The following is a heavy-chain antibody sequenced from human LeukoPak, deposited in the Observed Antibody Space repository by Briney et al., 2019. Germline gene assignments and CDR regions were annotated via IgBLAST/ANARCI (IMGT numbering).Heavy chain of an antibody. D-gene: IGHD4-23*01. Sequence: GASVKVSRKASGGTFSSYAISWVRQALGQGLEWMGGIIPIFGTANYAQKFQGRVTITADESTSTAYMELSSLRSEDTAVYYCARESPPTTVVTPMLGTWPPDYWGQGTLVTVSS. J-gene: IGHJ4*02. CDR1: GGTFSSYA. V-gene: IGHV1-69*13. CDR2: IIPIFGTA. CDR3: ARESPPTTVVTPMLGTWPPDY.